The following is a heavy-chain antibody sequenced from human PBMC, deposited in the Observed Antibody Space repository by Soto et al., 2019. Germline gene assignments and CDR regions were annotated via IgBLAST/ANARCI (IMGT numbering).Heavy chain of an antibody. J-gene: IGHJ4*02. CDR2: ISSSSSTI. Sequence: GGSLRLSCAASGFTFSSYSMNWVRQAPGKGLEWVSYISSSSSTIYYADSVKGRFTISRDNAKNSLYLQMNSLRDEDTAVYYCARSYYYDSSGYLVPFDYWGQGTLVTVSS. D-gene: IGHD3-22*01. CDR1: GFTFSSYS. CDR3: ARSYYYDSSGYLVPFDY. V-gene: IGHV3-48*02.